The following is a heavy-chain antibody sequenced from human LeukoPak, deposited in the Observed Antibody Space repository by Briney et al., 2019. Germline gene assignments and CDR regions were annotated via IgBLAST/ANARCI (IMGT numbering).Heavy chain of an antibody. Sequence: GGSLRLSCVASGVTLSNYAMSWARQAPGKGLEWVSGISSSGSGGNTYYADSVKGRFTISRDSSRNTLFLHMNTLRAEDTAIYYCAKGSSGGRPYYFDYWGQGTLVTVSS. D-gene: IGHD3-22*01. CDR1: GVTLSNYA. V-gene: IGHV3-23*01. CDR2: ISSSGSGGNT. CDR3: AKGSSGGRPYYFDY. J-gene: IGHJ4*02.